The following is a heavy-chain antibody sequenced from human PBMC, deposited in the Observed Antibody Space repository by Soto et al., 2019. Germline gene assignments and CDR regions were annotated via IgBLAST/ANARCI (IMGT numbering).Heavy chain of an antibody. Sequence: EVQLVESGGGLVQPGRSLRLSCAASGLRFDDYGMHGVRQVPGKGRAGVSGLRYYRGSLGYADSAKGRFTISRDNAKNSLYRQMNSLRAEDTALYYCARSRCGAANGMVVLVQGTTVTVSS. J-gene: IGHJ6*02. CDR2: LRYYRGSL. CDR1: GLRFDDYG. D-gene: IGHD2-15*01. CDR3: ARSRCGAANGMVV. V-gene: IGHV3-9*01.